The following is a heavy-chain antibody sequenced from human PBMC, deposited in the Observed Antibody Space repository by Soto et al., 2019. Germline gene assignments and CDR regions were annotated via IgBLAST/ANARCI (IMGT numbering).Heavy chain of an antibody. D-gene: IGHD3-3*02. V-gene: IGHV3-9*01. CDR1: GFTFDDYA. J-gene: IGHJ4*02. CDR3: AKDHFGSGLYYFDY. CDR2: ISWNSVNI. Sequence: EVHLVESGGALVQPGRSLRLSCAASGFTFDDYAMHWVRQAPGKGLEWVSGISWNSVNIDYADSVKGRFTIFRDNAKNYLYLQMNSLRAEDTALYYCAKDHFGSGLYYFDYWGQGTLVTVSS.